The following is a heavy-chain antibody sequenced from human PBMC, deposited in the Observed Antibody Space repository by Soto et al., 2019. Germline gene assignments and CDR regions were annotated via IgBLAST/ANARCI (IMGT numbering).Heavy chain of an antibody. J-gene: IGHJ4*02. V-gene: IGHV3-30-3*01. CDR1: GFTFSSYA. CDR2: ISYDGSNK. D-gene: IGHD6-19*01. Sequence: RLSCAASGFTFSSYAMHWVRQAPGKGLEWVAVISYDGSNKYYADSVKGRFTISRDNSKNTLYLQMNSLRAEDTAVYYCAKDQFGCSGGSKYFFYCWGQRSLVTVS. CDR3: AKDQFGCSGGSKYFFYC.